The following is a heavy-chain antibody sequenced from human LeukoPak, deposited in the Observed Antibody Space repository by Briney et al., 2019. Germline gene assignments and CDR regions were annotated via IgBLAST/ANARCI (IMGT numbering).Heavy chain of an antibody. CDR2: ISSSSNYI. CDR1: GFTFSSYT. J-gene: IGHJ4*02. CDR3: ARDDGDYAHPVDY. Sequence: GGSLRLSCAASGFTFSSYTMNWVRQAPGKGLEWVSSISSSSNYIYYADSVKGRFTISRDNAKNSLYLQMNSLRAEDTAVYYCARDDGDYAHPVDYWGQGTLVTVSS. D-gene: IGHD4-17*01. V-gene: IGHV3-21*01.